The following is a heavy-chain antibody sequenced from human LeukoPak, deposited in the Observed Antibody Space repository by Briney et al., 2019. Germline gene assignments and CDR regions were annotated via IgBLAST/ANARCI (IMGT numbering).Heavy chain of an antibody. V-gene: IGHV1-69*05. CDR3: ARVRTGASVFDY. Sequence: ASVKVSCKASGGTFSSYAISWVRQAPGQGLEWMGRIIPIFGTANYAQKFQGRVTITTDESTSTAYMELSSLRSEETAVYYCARVRTGASVFDYWGQGTLVTVSS. CDR2: IIPIFGTA. D-gene: IGHD3-10*01. J-gene: IGHJ4*02. CDR1: GGTFSSYA.